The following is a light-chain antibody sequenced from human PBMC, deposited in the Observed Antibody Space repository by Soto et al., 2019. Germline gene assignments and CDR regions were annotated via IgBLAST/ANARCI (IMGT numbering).Light chain of an antibody. CDR1: SSDVGGYNY. V-gene: IGLV2-14*01. CDR2: DVT. J-gene: IGLJ3*02. CDR3: SSYTSSSTTLV. Sequence: QSALTQPASVSGSPGQSITISCTGTSSDVGGYNYVSWYQQHPGKAPKLMIYDVTNRPSGVSNRFSGSKSGNTASLTISGLQAEDEADYYCSSYTSSSTTLVFGGGTKVNVL.